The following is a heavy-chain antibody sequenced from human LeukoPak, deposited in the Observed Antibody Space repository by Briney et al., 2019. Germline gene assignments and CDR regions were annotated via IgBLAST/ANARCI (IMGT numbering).Heavy chain of an antibody. D-gene: IGHD3-22*01. CDR3: ARGNYYDSSGKEYFDP. Sequence: PSETLSLTCAICGGSFSDYYWSWIRQPPGKGLEWIGEINHSGSTNYNPSLKSRVTISVDTSKNQFSLKLSSVTAADTAVYYCARGNYYDSSGKEYFDPWGQGTLVTVSS. CDR1: GGSFSDYY. CDR2: INHSGST. J-gene: IGHJ5*02. V-gene: IGHV4-34*01.